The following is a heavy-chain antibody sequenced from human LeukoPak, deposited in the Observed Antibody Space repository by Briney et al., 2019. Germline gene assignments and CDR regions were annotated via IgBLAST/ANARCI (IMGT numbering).Heavy chain of an antibody. V-gene: IGHV4-4*08. D-gene: IGHD6-19*01. CDR1: GGSISSYY. CDR3: ASSNSSGWSI. CDR2: IYTSGST. J-gene: IGHJ3*02. Sequence: KSSETLSLTCTVSGGSISSYYWSWIRQPPGKGLEWIGYIYTSGSTNYNPSLKSRVTMSVDTSKNQFSLKLSSVTAADTAVYYCASSNSSGWSIWGQGTMVTVSS.